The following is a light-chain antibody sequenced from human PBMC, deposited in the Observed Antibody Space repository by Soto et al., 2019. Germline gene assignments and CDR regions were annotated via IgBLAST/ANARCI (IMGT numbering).Light chain of an antibody. CDR3: LQYNNYPWT. J-gene: IGKJ1*01. Sequence: DIQMTQSPSTLSASVGDRVTITCRSSQSIGNWLAWYQQKPGKAPKLLIYKGSDLQSGVPSRFSGSGSGAEFTLTISSLHPDDVATYYCLQYNNYPWTFGQGTKVEVK. CDR2: KGS. CDR1: QSIGNW. V-gene: IGKV1-5*03.